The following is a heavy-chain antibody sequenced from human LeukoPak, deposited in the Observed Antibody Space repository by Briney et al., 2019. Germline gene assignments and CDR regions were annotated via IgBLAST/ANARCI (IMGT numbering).Heavy chain of an antibody. J-gene: IGHJ6*03. V-gene: IGHV4-59*01. CDR2: ISYSGST. CDR3: ARTNRAIFGVVTATHMDV. Sequence: SETLSLTCTVSGGSITSYHWSWIRQSPGKGLEWIGYISYSGSTNYNPSLKSRVTISIDTSKNQFSLNLSSVTAADTAVYYCARTNRAIFGVVTATHMDVWGKGTTVTVSS. D-gene: IGHD3-3*01. CDR1: GGSITSYH.